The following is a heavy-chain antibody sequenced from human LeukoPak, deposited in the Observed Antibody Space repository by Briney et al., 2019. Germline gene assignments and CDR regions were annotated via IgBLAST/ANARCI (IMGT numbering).Heavy chain of an antibody. CDR3: ARDGGATLVRGVITFDY. D-gene: IGHD3-10*01. CDR1: GFTFSSYG. Sequence: PGGSLRLSCAASGFTFSSYGMHWVRQAPGKGLEWVAFIRYDGSNKYYADSVKGRFTISRDNSKNTLYLQMNSLRAEDTAVYYCARDGGATLVRGVITFDYRGQGTLVTVSS. V-gene: IGHV3-30*02. CDR2: IRYDGSNK. J-gene: IGHJ4*02.